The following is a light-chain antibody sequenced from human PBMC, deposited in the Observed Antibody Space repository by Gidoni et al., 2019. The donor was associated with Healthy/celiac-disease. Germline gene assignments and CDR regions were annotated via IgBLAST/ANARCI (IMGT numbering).Light chain of an antibody. Sequence: AIRMTQSPSSFSASTGDRVTITCRASQGISSYLAWYQQKPGKAPKLLIYAASTLQSGVPSRFSGSGSGTDFTLTISCLQSEDFATYYCQQYYSYPPPGAGTFXQXTKVEIK. CDR1: QGISSY. CDR3: QQYYSYPPPGAGT. V-gene: IGKV1-8*01. CDR2: AAS. J-gene: IGKJ1*01.